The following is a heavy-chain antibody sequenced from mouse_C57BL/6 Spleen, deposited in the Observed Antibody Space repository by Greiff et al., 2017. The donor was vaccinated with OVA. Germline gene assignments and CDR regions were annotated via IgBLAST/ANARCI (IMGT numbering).Heavy chain of an antibody. V-gene: IGHV1-55*01. CDR1: GYTFTSYW. CDR2: IYPGSGST. D-gene: IGHD1-1*01. Sequence: QVQLQQPGAELVKPGASVKMSCKASGYTFTSYWITWVKQRPGQGLEWIGDIYPGSGSTNYNETFKSKATLTVDTSSSTAYMQLSSLTSEDSAVDYCARSNYYGSSAAWFGYWGQGTLVTVAA. J-gene: IGHJ3*01. CDR3: ARSNYYGSSAAWFGY.